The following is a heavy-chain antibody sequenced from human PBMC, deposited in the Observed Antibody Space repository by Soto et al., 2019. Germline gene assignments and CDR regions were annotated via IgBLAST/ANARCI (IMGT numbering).Heavy chain of an antibody. CDR2: IYHSGST. J-gene: IGHJ4*02. V-gene: IGHV4-30-2*01. CDR1: GGSISSCGYS. CDR3: ARAGGLGAVAADY. Sequence: QLQLQESGSGLVKPSQTLSLTCAVSGGSISSCGYSWRWIRQQPGKGLEWIGYIYHSGSTYYNPSLTSRVTISVDRSKNQFSLKLSSVTAADTAVYYCARAGGLGAVAADYWGQGTLVTVSS. D-gene: IGHD6-19*01.